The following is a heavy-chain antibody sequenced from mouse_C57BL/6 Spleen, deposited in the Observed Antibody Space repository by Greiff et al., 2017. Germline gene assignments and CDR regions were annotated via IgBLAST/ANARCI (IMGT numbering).Heavy chain of an antibody. CDR2: ISGGGGNT. J-gene: IGHJ4*01. Sequence: EVQRVESGGGLVKPGGSLKLSCAASGFTFSSYTMSWVRQTPEKRLEWVATISGGGGNTYYPDSVKGRFTISRDNAKNTLYLQMSSLRSEDTALYYCAREGWYAMDYWGQGTSVTVSS. D-gene: IGHD2-3*01. CDR3: AREGWYAMDY. V-gene: IGHV5-9*01. CDR1: GFTFSSYT.